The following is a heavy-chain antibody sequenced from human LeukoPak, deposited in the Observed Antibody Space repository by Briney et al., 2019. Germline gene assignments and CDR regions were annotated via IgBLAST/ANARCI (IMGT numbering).Heavy chain of an antibody. Sequence: GGSLRLSCAASGFTFSSYSMNWVRQAPGKGLEWVSSISSSSSYIYYADSVKGRFTISRDNAKNSLYLQMNSLRAEDTAVYYCAREGIAVAGTFRRFDYWGQGTLVTVSS. J-gene: IGHJ4*02. CDR3: AREGIAVAGTFRRFDY. D-gene: IGHD6-13*01. V-gene: IGHV3-21*01. CDR2: ISSSSSYI. CDR1: GFTFSSYS.